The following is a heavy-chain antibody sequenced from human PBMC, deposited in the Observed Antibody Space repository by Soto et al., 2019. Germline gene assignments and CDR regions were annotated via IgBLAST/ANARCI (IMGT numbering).Heavy chain of an antibody. J-gene: IGHJ4*02. CDR1: GYTFPGNY. D-gene: IGHD2-2*01. CDR2: VNPTTGGT. CDR3: ARGYCSDSGCSHYFDY. V-gene: IGHV1-2*02. Sequence: GASVKVSCKASGYTFPGNYMHWVRQAPGQGLEWMALVNPTTGGTNYAQKFQGRVTMTWDTSISTAYMELSRLRSDDTAIYYCARGYCSDSGCSHYFDYWGQGTLVTVS.